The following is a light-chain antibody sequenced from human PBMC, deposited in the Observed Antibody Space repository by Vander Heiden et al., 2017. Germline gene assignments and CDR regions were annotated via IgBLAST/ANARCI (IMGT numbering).Light chain of an antibody. V-gene: IGKV1-39*01. J-gene: IGKJ4*01. CDR2: AAS. Sequence: DIQMTQSPSSLSASVGDRVTITCRARQSISSYLNWYQQKPGKAPKLLIYAASSLQSGVPSRFSGSGSGTDFTLTISRLQPEDFATYYCQQSDSTPPTFGRGTKVEIK. CDR1: QSISSY. CDR3: QQSDSTPPT.